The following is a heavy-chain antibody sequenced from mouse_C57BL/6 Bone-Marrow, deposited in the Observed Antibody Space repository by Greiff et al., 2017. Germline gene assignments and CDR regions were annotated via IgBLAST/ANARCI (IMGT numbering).Heavy chain of an antibody. CDR3: ARDGYPTSFDY. Sequence: QVQLQQSGPELVKPGASVKISCKASGYAFSSSWMNWVKQRPGKGLEWIGRIYPGDGDTNYNGKFKGKATLTADKSSSTVYMQLSSLTSEDSAVYFCARDGYPTSFDYWGQGTTLTVSS. CDR2: IYPGDGDT. D-gene: IGHD2-2*01. V-gene: IGHV1-82*01. J-gene: IGHJ2*01. CDR1: GYAFSSSW.